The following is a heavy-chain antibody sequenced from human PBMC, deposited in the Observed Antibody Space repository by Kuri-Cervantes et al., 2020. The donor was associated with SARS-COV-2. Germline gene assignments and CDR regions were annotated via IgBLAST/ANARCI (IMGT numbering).Heavy chain of an antibody. J-gene: IGHJ3*02. CDR1: GGSISSYY. CDR2: IYYSGST. Sequence: GSLRLSCTVSGGSISSYYWSWIRQPPGKGLEWIGYIYYSGSTNYNPSLKSRVTISVDTSKNQSSLKLSSVTAADTAVYYCARALWSGYCTFDIWGQGTMVTVSS. CDR3: ARALWSGYCTFDI. D-gene: IGHD3-3*01. V-gene: IGHV4-59*01.